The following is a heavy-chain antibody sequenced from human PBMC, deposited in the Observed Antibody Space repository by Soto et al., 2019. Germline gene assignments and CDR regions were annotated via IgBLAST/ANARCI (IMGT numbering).Heavy chain of an antibody. CDR3: ARWDSSSSYYGMDV. D-gene: IGHD6-13*01. CDR1: GGSISSYY. V-gene: IGHV4-59*01. Sequence: TLSLTCTASGGSISSYYWSWIRQPPGKGLEWIGYIYYSGSTNYNPSLKSRVTISVDTSKNQFSLKLSSVTAADTAVYYCARWDSSSSYYGMDVWGQGTTVTVSS. J-gene: IGHJ6*02. CDR2: IYYSGST.